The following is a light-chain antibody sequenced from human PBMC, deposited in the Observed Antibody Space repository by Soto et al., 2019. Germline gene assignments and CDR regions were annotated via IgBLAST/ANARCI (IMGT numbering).Light chain of an antibody. CDR2: DVS. V-gene: IGLV2-14*01. J-gene: IGLJ3*02. CDR1: SSDVGGYNY. Sequence: QAVVTQPASVSGSPGQSITISCTGTSSDVGGYNYVSWYQQHPGKAPKLMIYDVSKRPSGVSNRFSGSKSGNTASLTISGLQAEDEADYYCNSYTTSSTLVFGGGTKLTVL. CDR3: NSYTTSSTLV.